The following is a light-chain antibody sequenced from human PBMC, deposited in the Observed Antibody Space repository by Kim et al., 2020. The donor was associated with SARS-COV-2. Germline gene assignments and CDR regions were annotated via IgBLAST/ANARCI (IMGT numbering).Light chain of an antibody. CDR2: QDS. CDR1: TLGDKY. J-gene: IGLJ3*02. V-gene: IGLV3-1*01. Sequence: SPGQTASITCSGDTLGDKYACWYQQKPGQSPVLVIYQDSKRPSGIPERFSGSNSGNTATLTISGTQAMDEADYYCQAWDSSSNWVFGGGTQLTVL. CDR3: QAWDSSSNWV.